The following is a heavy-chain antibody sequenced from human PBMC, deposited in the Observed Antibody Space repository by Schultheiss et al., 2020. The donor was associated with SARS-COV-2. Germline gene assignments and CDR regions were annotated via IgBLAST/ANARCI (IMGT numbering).Heavy chain of an antibody. D-gene: IGHD2-2*02. CDR2: IYYSGST. CDR3: ARVVVPPAIRVYYYYYMDV. CDR1: GGSFSGYY. J-gene: IGHJ6*03. V-gene: IGHV4-34*01. Sequence: SETLSLTCAVYGGSFSGYYWSWIRQHPGKGLEWIGNIYYSGSTDYNPSLKSRVTISVDTSKNQFSLKLSSVTAADTAVYYCARVVVPPAIRVYYYYYMDVWGKGTTVTVSS.